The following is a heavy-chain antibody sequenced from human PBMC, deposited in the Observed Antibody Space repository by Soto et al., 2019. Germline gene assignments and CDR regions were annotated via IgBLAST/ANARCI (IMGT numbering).Heavy chain of an antibody. CDR1: GYTFTSYD. CDR2: MNPNSGNA. CDR3: ARSTNDYGDRH. Sequence: QVQLMQSGAEVKKPGASVKVSCKASGYTFTSYDINWVRQAPGQGLEWMGWMNPNSGNAGYAQKFQGRVTMTRHTSTSTAYMELSSLRSEDTAVYYCARSTNDYGDRHWGQGTLVTVSS. D-gene: IGHD4-17*01. J-gene: IGHJ4*02. V-gene: IGHV1-8*01.